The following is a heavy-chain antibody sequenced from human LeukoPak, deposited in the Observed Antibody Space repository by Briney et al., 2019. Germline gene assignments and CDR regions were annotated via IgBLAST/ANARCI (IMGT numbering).Heavy chain of an antibody. V-gene: IGHV4-30-4*08. D-gene: IGHD3-10*01. CDR1: GGSISSGDYY. J-gene: IGHJ2*01. CDR3: ARHLVTMVLSPWSFDL. Sequence: SETLSLTCTVSGGSISSGDYYWSWIRQPPGKGLEWIGYIYYSGSTYYNPSLKSRVTISVDTSKKKFSLKLSSVTAADTAVYYCARHLVTMVLSPWSFDLWGRGTLVTVSS. CDR2: IYYSGST.